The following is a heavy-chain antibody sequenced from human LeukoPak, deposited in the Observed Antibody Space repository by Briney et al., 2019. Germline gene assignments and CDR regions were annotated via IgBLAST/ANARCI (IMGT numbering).Heavy chain of an antibody. CDR3: AGDDYYDSSGYYGSSVY. CDR1: GFTFSSYW. V-gene: IGHV3-7*04. D-gene: IGHD3-22*01. J-gene: IGHJ4*02. CDR2: IRQDGSEK. Sequence: GGSLRLSCAASGFTFSSYWMSWVRQAPGKGLEWVANIRQDGSEKYYVDSVKGRFTISRDNAKNSLYLQMNSLRAEDTAVYYCAGDDYYDSSGYYGSSVYWGQGTLVTVSS.